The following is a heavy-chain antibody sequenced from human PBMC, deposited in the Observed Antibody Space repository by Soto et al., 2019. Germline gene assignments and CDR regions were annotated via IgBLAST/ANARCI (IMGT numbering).Heavy chain of an antibody. CDR2: IYYSGST. V-gene: IGHV4-39*01. Sequence: SETLSLTCTVSGGSTSSSSYYWGWIRQPPGKGLEWIGSIYYSGSTYYNPSLKSRVTISVDTSKNQFSLKLSSVTAADTAVYYCARPLTGYSSGWYGSGSAFDIWGQGTMVTVSS. CDR1: GGSTSSSSYY. J-gene: IGHJ3*02. D-gene: IGHD6-19*01. CDR3: ARPLTGYSSGWYGSGSAFDI.